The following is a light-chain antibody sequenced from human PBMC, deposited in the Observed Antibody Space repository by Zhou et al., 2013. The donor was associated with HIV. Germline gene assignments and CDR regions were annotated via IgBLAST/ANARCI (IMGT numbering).Light chain of an antibody. CDR2: AAS. Sequence: DIQMTQSPSSLSASVGDRVTITCRASQPINNHLAWYQQRPGKPPKILIYAASTLHPGAASRFSGSGSGTEFTLTISSLQPEDFGTYYCQKYSSAPLTFGPRDQSGC. CDR1: QPINNH. CDR3: QKYSSAPLT. V-gene: IGKV1-27*01. J-gene: IGKJ3*01.